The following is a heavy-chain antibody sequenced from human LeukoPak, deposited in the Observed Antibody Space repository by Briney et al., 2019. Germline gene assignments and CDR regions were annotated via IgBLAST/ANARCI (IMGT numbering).Heavy chain of an antibody. CDR2: IYYSGST. V-gene: IGHV4-30-4*08. CDR3: AREVHSYYDSSGYFDY. CDR1: GGSISSGDYY. J-gene: IGHJ4*02. D-gene: IGHD3-22*01. Sequence: SETLSLTCTVSGGSISSGDYYWSWIRQPPGKGLEWIGYIYYSGSTYYNPSLKSRVTISVDTSKNQFSLKLSSVTAADTAVYYCAREVHSYYDSSGYFDYWGQGTLVTVSS.